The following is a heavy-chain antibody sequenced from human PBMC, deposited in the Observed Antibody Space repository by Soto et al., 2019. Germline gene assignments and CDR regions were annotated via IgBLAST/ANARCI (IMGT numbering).Heavy chain of an antibody. CDR2: INHSGST. CDR3: ASPSRFYYYYGMDV. Sequence: SETLSLTCAVYGRSFSGYYWSWIRQPPGKGLEWIGEINHSGSTNYNPSLKSRVTISVDTSKNQFSLKLSSVTAADTAVYYCASPSRFYYYYGMDVWGQGTTVTVSS. D-gene: IGHD2-2*01. J-gene: IGHJ6*02. CDR1: GRSFSGYY. V-gene: IGHV4-34*01.